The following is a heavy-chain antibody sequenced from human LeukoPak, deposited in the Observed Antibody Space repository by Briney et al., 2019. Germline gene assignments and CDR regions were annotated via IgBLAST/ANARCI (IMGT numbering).Heavy chain of an antibody. V-gene: IGHV1-2*04. Sequence: GASVKVSCKASGYTFTGYYMHWVRQAPGQGLEWMGWINPNSGGTNYAQKFQGWVTMTRDTSISTAYMELSRLRSDDTAVYYCARGLLTRSGWFDPWGQGNLVTVSS. J-gene: IGHJ5*02. CDR3: ARGLLTRSGWFDP. D-gene: IGHD1-1*01. CDR2: INPNSGGT. CDR1: GYTFTGYY.